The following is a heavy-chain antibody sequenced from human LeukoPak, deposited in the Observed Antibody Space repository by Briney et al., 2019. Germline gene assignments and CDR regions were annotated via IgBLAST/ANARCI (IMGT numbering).Heavy chain of an antibody. V-gene: IGHV1-18*01. CDR1: GYTFTSYG. Sequence: GASVKVSCTASGYTFTSYGISWVRQAPGQGLEWMGWISAYNGNTNYAQKFQGRVTMTRDTSISTAYMELSRLRSDDTAVYHCARAREDAFDIWGQGTMVTVSS. D-gene: IGHD1-26*01. CDR3: ARAREDAFDI. CDR2: ISAYNGNT. J-gene: IGHJ3*02.